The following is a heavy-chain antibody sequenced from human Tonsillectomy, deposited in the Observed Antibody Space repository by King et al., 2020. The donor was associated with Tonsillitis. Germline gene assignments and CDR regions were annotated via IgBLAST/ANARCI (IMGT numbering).Heavy chain of an antibody. D-gene: IGHD3-10*01. CDR1: GGSFSGYY. J-gene: IGHJ5*02. CDR2: INHSGST. CDR3: ARGVFRGVINWFDP. Sequence: VQLQQWGAGLLKPSETLSLTCAVYGGSFSGYYWSWIRQPPGKGLEWIGEINHSGSTNYNPPLKSRVTVSVDTSKNQFSLKLSSVTAADTAVYYCARGVFRGVINWFDPWGQGTLVTVSS. V-gene: IGHV4-34*01.